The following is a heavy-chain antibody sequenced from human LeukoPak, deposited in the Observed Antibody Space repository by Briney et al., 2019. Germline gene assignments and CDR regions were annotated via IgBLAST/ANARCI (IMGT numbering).Heavy chain of an antibody. D-gene: IGHD3/OR15-3a*01. J-gene: IGHJ4*02. CDR2: ISPSSTYI. Sequence: GGSLRLSCAASGFTFSGYTMDWVRQAPGKGLEWVSSISPSSTYIKYSDSVKGRFTISRDDAKNSLYLQMNSLRADDTAVYYCARDRDWNFDYWGQGTLVTVSS. V-gene: IGHV3-21*01. CDR1: GFTFSGYT. CDR3: ARDRDWNFDY.